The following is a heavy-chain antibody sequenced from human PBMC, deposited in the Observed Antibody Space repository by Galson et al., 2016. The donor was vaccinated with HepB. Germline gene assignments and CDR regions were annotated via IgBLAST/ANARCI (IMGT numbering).Heavy chain of an antibody. CDR2: IYYSGST. J-gene: IGHJ4*02. CDR3: ARAYYDILTAYSYFDY. V-gene: IGHV4-59*01. Sequence: SETLSLTCTVSGASISSYYWSWIRQPPGKGPEWIGYIYYSGSTNYNPSLKSRVTISVDTSKKQFSLKLNSVTAADTAVYYCARAYYDILTAYSYFDYWGQGILVTVSS. CDR1: GASISSYY. D-gene: IGHD3-9*01.